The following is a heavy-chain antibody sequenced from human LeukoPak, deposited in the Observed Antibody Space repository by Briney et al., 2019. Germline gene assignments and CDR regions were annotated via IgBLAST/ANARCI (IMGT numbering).Heavy chain of an antibody. J-gene: IGHJ3*02. D-gene: IGHD6-19*01. CDR2: IIPIFGTA. CDR3: ARGTYSSGWSYDAFDI. CDR1: GGTFSSYA. Sequence: ASVKVSCKASGGTFSSYAISWVRQAPGQGLEWMGGIIPIFGTANYAQKFQGRVTITADESTSTAYMELSSLRSEDTAVYYCARGTYSSGWSYDAFDIWGQGTMVTVSS. V-gene: IGHV1-69*01.